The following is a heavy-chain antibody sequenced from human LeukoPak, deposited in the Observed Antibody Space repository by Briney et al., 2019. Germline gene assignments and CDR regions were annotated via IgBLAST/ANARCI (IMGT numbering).Heavy chain of an antibody. CDR1: GGSISNNFW. J-gene: IGHJ5*02. CDR2: IYHSGNT. V-gene: IGHV4-4*02. D-gene: IGHD1-20*01. Sequence: SETLSLTCAVSGGSISNNFWWLWVRQPPGKGLEWIGEIYHSGNTNYNPSLKSRVTISVDKSKNRFSLKLNSVTAADTAVYYCARVVTGATFWFDPWGQGTLVTVSS. CDR3: ARVVTGATFWFDP.